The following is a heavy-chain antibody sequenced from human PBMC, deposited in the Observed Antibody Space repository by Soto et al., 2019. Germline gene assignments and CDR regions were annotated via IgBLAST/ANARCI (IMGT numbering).Heavy chain of an antibody. D-gene: IGHD7-27*01. CDR2: IYYSGST. CDR3: VATKLTGVGY. CDR1: GGSISSGGYY. V-gene: IGHV4-31*03. J-gene: IGHJ4*02. Sequence: SETLSLTCTVSGGSISSGGYYWSWIRQHPGKGLEWIGYIYYSGSTYYNPSLKSRVTISVDTSKNQFSLKLSSVTAADTAVYYCVATKLTGVGYWGQGTLVTVSS.